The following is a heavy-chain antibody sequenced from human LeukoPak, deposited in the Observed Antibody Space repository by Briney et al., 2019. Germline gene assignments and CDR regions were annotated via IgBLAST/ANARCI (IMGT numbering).Heavy chain of an antibody. Sequence: GGSLRLSCAASGFTFSSYAMHWVRQAPGKGLEYVSSISTDGGSTYYANSVKGRFTISRDNSKNTLYLQMGSLRAEDMAVYYCARGGAYGSGSYYNVNFWGQGTLVTVSS. J-gene: IGHJ4*02. V-gene: IGHV3-64*01. D-gene: IGHD3-10*01. CDR3: ARGGAYGSGSYYNVNF. CDR2: ISTDGGST. CDR1: GFTFSSYA.